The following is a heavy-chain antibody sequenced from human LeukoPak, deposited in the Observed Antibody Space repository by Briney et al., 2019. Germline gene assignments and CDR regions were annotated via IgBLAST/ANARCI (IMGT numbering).Heavy chain of an antibody. CDR3: ARDMWQQFDWFDP. CDR1: GYTFTTYY. D-gene: IGHD6-13*01. J-gene: IGHJ5*02. CDR2: INPNTGDT. Sequence: ASVKVSCKASGYTFTTYYMHWVRQAPGQGLEWMGWINPNTGDTRSAERFQGRVTMTRDSSINTIYLELTRLTSDDTAVYYCARDMWQQFDWFDPWGQGTLVTVSS. V-gene: IGHV1-2*02.